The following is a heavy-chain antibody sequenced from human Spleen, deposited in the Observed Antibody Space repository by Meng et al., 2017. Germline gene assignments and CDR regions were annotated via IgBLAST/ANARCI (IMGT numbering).Heavy chain of an antibody. CDR3: ARETSSSIWYYVNY. CDR1: GYTFTSHN. V-gene: IGHV1-3*04. D-gene: IGHD6-13*01. Sequence: ASVKVSCKASGYTFTSHNMHWVRQAPGQGLEWMGWISIADGDTKYSQKFQGRVAITRDTSASTAYMELSSLTSEDTAVYYCARETSSSIWYYVNYWGQGTLVTVLL. CDR2: ISIADGDT. J-gene: IGHJ4*02.